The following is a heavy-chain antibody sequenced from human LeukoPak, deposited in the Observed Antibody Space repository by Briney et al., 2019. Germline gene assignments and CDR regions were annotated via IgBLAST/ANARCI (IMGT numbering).Heavy chain of an antibody. CDR3: ARLDFIAALGHAFDI. D-gene: IGHD6-6*01. J-gene: IGHJ3*02. CDR1: GYTFTGYY. V-gene: IGHV1-2*02. Sequence: GASVKVSCKASGYTFTGYYMHWVRQAPGQGLEWMGWINPNSGGTNYAQKFQGRVTMTRDTSISTAYMELSRLRSDDTAVYYCARLDFIAALGHAFDIWGQGTMVTVSS. CDR2: INPNSGGT.